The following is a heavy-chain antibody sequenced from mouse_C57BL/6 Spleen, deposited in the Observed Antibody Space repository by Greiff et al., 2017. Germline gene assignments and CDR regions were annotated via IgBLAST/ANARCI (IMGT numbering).Heavy chain of an antibody. V-gene: IGHV1-47*01. Sequence: VQLVESGAELVKPGASVKMSCKASGYTFTTYPIEWMKQNHGKSLEWIGNFHPYNDDTKYNEKFKGKATLTVEKSSSTVYLELSRLTSDDSAVYYCARRNYDYPYWYFDVWGTGTTVTVSS. J-gene: IGHJ1*03. CDR2: FHPYNDDT. CDR1: GYTFTTYP. CDR3: ARRNYDYPYWYFDV. D-gene: IGHD2-4*01.